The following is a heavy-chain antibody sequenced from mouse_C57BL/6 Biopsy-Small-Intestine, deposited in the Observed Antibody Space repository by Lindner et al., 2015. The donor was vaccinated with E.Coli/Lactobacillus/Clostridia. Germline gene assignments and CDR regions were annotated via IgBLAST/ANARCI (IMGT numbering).Heavy chain of an antibody. CDR3: VRVFAGTLDFDY. CDR1: GYTFTNYH. V-gene: IGHV1S55*01. J-gene: IGHJ4*01. CDR2: VNPNSGNT. Sequence: SVKVSCKASGYTFTNYHINWVRQATGQGLEWMGWVNPNSGNTGYAQKFQGRVAMTRDTSISTAYMELSSLRSEDTAVYYCVRVFAGTLDFDYWGQGALVTVSS. D-gene: IGHD2-14*01.